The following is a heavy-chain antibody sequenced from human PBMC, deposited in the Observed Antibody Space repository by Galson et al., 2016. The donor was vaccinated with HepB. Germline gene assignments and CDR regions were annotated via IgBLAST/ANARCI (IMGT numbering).Heavy chain of an antibody. D-gene: IGHD5-24*01. Sequence: SLRLSCAASGFTFSTYWMHWVRQAPGKGLEWVSRIGTDGRSNYADSAKGRFTISSDNSKNTLYLQMNSLRAEDTAIYYCARDRDARPYDYWGQGTLVIVSS. V-gene: IGHV3-74*01. CDR3: ARDRDARPYDY. CDR2: IGTDGRS. CDR1: GFTFSTYW. J-gene: IGHJ4*02.